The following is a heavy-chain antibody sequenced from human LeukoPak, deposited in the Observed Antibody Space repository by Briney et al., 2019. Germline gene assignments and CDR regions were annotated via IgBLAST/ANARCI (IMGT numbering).Heavy chain of an antibody. D-gene: IGHD1-1*01. V-gene: IGHV3-53*01. CDR1: GFPVSSNY. CDR3: ARDDNPSWKR. Sequence: GGSLRLSCAASGFPVSSNYMSCVRQAPGKGLEWVSVIYRDDTTYYADSVKGRFTIFRDNSKNTLYLQMNSLRDDDTAVYYCARDDNPSWKRWGQGTLVTVSS. J-gene: IGHJ4*02. CDR2: IYRDDTT.